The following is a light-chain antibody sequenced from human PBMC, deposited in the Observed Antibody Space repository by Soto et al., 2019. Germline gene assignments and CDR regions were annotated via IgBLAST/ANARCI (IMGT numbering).Light chain of an antibody. CDR1: SSDVGGYNY. V-gene: IGLV2-8*01. CDR3: SSYAGSNTVV. J-gene: IGLJ2*01. Sequence: QSALTQPPSASGSPGQSVTISCTGTSSDVGGYNYVSWYQQQSGKAPKLMIYEVSKRPSGVPDRFSGSKSGNTASLTVSGLQAEDEADYYCSSYAGSNTVVFVVGTKLTVL. CDR2: EVS.